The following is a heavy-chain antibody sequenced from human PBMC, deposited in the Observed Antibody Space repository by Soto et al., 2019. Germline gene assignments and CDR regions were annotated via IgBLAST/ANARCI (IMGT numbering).Heavy chain of an antibody. CDR2: ISSSSNYI. Sequence: GGSLRLSCAASGFTFSSYSMNWVRQAPGKGLEWVSSISSSSNYIYYADSMRGRFTISRDNAKNSLFLQMNSLRADDTAVYYCARDDGAMALHLDYWGQGTLVTVSS. V-gene: IGHV3-21*01. D-gene: IGHD5-18*01. CDR1: GFTFSSYS. CDR3: ARDDGAMALHLDY. J-gene: IGHJ4*02.